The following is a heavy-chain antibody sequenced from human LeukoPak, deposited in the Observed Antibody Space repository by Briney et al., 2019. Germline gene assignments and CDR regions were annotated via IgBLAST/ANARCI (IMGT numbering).Heavy chain of an antibody. Sequence: PSETLSLTCTVSGDSISSGNYYWTWIRQPAGKGLEWIGRIYTSGNTNYSPSLKSQVTISMDTSKNQFSLNLNSVTAADTAVYYCARDRAGDSFDIWGQGTMVTVSS. CDR2: IYTSGNT. J-gene: IGHJ3*02. CDR3: ARDRAGDSFDI. CDR1: GDSISSGNYY. D-gene: IGHD7-27*01. V-gene: IGHV4-61*02.